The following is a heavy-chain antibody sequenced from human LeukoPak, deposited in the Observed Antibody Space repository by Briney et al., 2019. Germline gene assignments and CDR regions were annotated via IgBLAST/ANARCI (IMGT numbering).Heavy chain of an antibody. J-gene: IGHJ5*02. CDR2: INHSGST. CDR3: ARVDELLWFGELLSNWFDP. CDR1: GGSFSGYY. D-gene: IGHD3-10*01. V-gene: IGHV4-34*01. Sequence: SETLSLTCAVYGGSFSGYYWSWIRQPPGKGLEWIGEINHSGSTNYNPSLKSRVTISVDTSKNQFSLKLSSVTAADTAVYYCARVDELLWFGELLSNWFDPWGQGTLLTVSS.